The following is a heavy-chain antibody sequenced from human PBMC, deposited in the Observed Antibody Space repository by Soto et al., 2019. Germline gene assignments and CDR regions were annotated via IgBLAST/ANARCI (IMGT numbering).Heavy chain of an antibody. J-gene: IGHJ4*02. D-gene: IGHD5-18*01. CDR2: IYHSGST. CDR1: GGSISSSNW. Sequence: PSETLSLTCAVSGGSISSSNWWSWVRQPPGKGLEWIGEIYHSGSTNYNPSLKSRVTISVDKSKDQFSLKLSSVTAADTAVYYCARGGGSYGPIGLMDDYWGQGTLVTISS. CDR3: ARGGGSYGPIGLMDDY. V-gene: IGHV4-4*02.